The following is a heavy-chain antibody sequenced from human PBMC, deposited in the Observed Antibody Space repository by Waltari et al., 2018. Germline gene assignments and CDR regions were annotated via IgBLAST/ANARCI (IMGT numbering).Heavy chain of an antibody. V-gene: IGHV4-4*02. CDR2: SPRSGGT. CDR3: ARDRGRGLYLDS. CDR1: GASMSGNNW. D-gene: IGHD2-15*01. J-gene: IGHJ4*02. Sequence: QLQLQESGPGLVKPSGTLSLTCPVPGASMSGNNWWSWVRQSPEKGLEWIGQSPRSGGTNYNPSLESRATISIDTANNQFSLKLTSTTAADTAVYYCARDRGRGLYLDSWGQGTLVTVSP.